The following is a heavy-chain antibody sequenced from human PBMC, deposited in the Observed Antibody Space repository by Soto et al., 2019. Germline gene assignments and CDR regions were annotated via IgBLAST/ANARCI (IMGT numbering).Heavy chain of an antibody. CDR2: MNPNSGNT. J-gene: IGHJ5*02. Sequence: ASVKVSCKASGYTFTSYDINWVRQATGQGLEWMGWMNPNSGNTGYAQKFQGRATMTRNTSISTAYMELSSLRSEDTAVYYCARGQDCSGGSCYSGETWFDPWGQGTLVTVSS. CDR3: ARGQDCSGGSCYSGETWFDP. D-gene: IGHD2-15*01. V-gene: IGHV1-8*01. CDR1: GYTFTSYD.